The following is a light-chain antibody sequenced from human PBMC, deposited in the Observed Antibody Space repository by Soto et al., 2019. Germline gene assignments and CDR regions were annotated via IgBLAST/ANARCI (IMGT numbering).Light chain of an antibody. CDR2: TAS. CDR3: QQANTYPLT. J-gene: IGKJ4*01. Sequence: DIQLTQSPSSVSASIGDRVTMTCRASQGVTRWLAWYQQKPGKVPKLLIYTASSLQSGVPSRFSASGFGTDFTLTISSLQPEDFATYYCQQANTYPLTFGGGTKVEIE. V-gene: IGKV1-12*01. CDR1: QGVTRW.